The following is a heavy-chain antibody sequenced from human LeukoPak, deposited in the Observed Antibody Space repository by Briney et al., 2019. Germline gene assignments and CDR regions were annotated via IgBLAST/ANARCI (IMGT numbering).Heavy chain of an antibody. CDR2: INSDGSST. D-gene: IGHD3-22*01. Sequence: GGSLRLSCAACGFTFSSYWMHWVRQAPGKGLVWVSRINSDGSSTSYADSVKGRFTISRDNAKNTLYLQMNSLRAEDTAVYYCASRYYYDSSGRDYWGQGTLVTVSS. J-gene: IGHJ4*02. CDR1: GFTFSSYW. V-gene: IGHV3-74*01. CDR3: ASRYYYDSSGRDY.